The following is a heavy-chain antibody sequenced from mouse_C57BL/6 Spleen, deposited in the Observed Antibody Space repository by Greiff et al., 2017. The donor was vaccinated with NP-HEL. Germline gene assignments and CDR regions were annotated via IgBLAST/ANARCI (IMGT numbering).Heavy chain of an antibody. CDR3: ARAGTTVVGYFDY. D-gene: IGHD1-1*01. V-gene: IGHV1-69*01. Sequence: VQLQQSGAELVMPGASVKLSCKASGYTFTSYWMHWVKQRPGQGLEWIGEIDPSDSYTNYNQKFKGKSTLTVDKSSSTAYMQLSSLTSEDSAVYYCARAGTTVVGYFDYWGQGTTRTVSS. CDR2: IDPSDSYT. CDR1: GYTFTSYW. J-gene: IGHJ2*01.